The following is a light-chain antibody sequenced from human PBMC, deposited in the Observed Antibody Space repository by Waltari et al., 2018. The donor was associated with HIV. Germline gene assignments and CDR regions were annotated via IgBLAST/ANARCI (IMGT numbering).Light chain of an antibody. J-gene: IGLJ3*02. Sequence: SYELTQPPSVSVSPGQTARIPCPGDALPKKYAYWYQQKSGQAPVLGIYEDSKRPSGIPERFSGSTSGTMATLIISGAQVEDEADYYCYSTDSSGNYRMFGGGTKLTVL. CDR1: ALPKKY. CDR2: EDS. CDR3: YSTDSSGNYRM. V-gene: IGLV3-10*01.